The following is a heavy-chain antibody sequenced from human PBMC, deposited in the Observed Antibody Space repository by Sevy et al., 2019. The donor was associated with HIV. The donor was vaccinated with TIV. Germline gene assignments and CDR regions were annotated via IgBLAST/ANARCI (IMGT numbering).Heavy chain of an antibody. D-gene: IGHD6-6*01. CDR1: GFTFGSYV. J-gene: IGHJ4*02. CDR2: ISSTGGNT. Sequence: GGSLRLSCAASGFTFGSYVMHWARQAPGKGLESVSAISSTGGNTYYIDSVKGRFTISRDNSKNTLYLQMDSLRVEDMAVYYCVRRGTAGSSDYWGQGALVTVSS. CDR3: VRRGTAGSSDY. V-gene: IGHV3-64*02.